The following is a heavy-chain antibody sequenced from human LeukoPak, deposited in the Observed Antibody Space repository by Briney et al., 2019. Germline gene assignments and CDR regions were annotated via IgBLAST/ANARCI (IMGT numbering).Heavy chain of an antibody. CDR2: IIPSDGST. CDR1: GYSFTRYF. CDR3: ARGEVVTMVRGVIITYFDY. J-gene: IGHJ4*02. Sequence: ASAKVSCKASGYSFTRYFIHWVRQAPGQGLEWMGIIIPSDGSTSYAQKFQGRVTMTRDTSTSTVYMELSSLRSEDTAVYYCARGEVVTMVRGVIITYFDYWGQGTLVTVSS. V-gene: IGHV1-46*01. D-gene: IGHD3-10*01.